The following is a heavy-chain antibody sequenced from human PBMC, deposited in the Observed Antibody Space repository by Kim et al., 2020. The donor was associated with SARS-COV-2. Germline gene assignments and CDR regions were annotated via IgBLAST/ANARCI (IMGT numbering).Heavy chain of an antibody. Sequence: SETLSLTCTVSGYSISSGYYWGWIRQPPGKGLEWIGSIYHSGSTYYNPSLKSRVTISVDTSKNQFSLKLSSVTAADTAVYYCARDQGGAETAFDYWGQGT. CDR1: GYSISSGYY. V-gene: IGHV4-38-2*02. J-gene: IGHJ4*02. CDR2: IYHSGST. CDR3: ARDQGGAETAFDY. D-gene: IGHD3-16*01.